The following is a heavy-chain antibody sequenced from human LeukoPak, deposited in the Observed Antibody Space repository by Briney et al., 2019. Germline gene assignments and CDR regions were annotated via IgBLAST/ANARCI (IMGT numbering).Heavy chain of an antibody. CDR1: GYTLTSYV. Sequence: ASVKVSCKASGYTLTSYVISWVRQAPGQGLEWMGWISAYNGNTNYAQKLQGRVTMTTDTSTSTAYMELRSLRSDDTAVYYCARITINYDILTGYYNVIYGMDVWGQGTTVTVSS. CDR3: ARITINYDILTGYYNVIYGMDV. J-gene: IGHJ6*02. CDR2: ISAYNGNT. V-gene: IGHV1-18*01. D-gene: IGHD3-9*01.